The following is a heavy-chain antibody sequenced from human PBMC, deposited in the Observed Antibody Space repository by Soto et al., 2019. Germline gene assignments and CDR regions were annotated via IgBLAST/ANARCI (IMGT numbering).Heavy chain of an antibody. V-gene: IGHV3-30*18. Sequence: GGSLRLSCAASGFTFSAYGMHWVRQAPGKGLEWVAVISYDGSNKYYADSVKGRFTISRDNSKNTLYLQMNSLRAEDTAVYFCAKDAAYYFDYWGQGTLVTVSS. CDR2: ISYDGSNK. CDR1: GFTFSAYG. D-gene: IGHD6-25*01. J-gene: IGHJ4*02. CDR3: AKDAAYYFDY.